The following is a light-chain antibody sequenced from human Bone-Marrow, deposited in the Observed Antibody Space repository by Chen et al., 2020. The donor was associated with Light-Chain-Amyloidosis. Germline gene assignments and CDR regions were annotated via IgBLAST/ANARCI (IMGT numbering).Light chain of an antibody. CDR2: WAS. CDR3: QQYYTPPIT. V-gene: IGKV4-1*01. Sequence: DIVMTQSPDSLAVSLGARATISCKSSRSVFYSSSNQDYLAWYQQKPGQPPKLLIYWASTRESGVPDRFTGSGSGTDFNLTISGLQAEDVAVYYCQQYYTPPITLGGGTKVEIK. J-gene: IGKJ4*01. CDR1: RSVFYSSSNQDY.